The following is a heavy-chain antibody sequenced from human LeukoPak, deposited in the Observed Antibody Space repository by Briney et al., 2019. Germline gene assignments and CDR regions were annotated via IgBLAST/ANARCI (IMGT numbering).Heavy chain of an antibody. V-gene: IGHV3-64*01. Sequence: GGSLRLSCAVSGFIFSDYAMHWVRQAPGKGLEYVAAISFSGGSAYYANSVEGRFTISRDNSKNTLYLQMGSLRVEDTALYYCTSLDGGPGWGQGTLVTVSS. CDR1: GFIFSDYA. J-gene: IGHJ4*02. CDR2: ISFSGGSA. D-gene: IGHD2-15*01. CDR3: TSLDGGPG.